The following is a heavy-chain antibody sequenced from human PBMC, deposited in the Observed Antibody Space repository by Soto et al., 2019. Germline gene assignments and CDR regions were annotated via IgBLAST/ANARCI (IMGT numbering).Heavy chain of an antibody. CDR3: AKDESAGYYYFDY. J-gene: IGHJ4*02. D-gene: IGHD3-9*01. CDR2: ISNNGGST. V-gene: IGHV3-23*01. Sequence: GGSLRLSCAAAGFTFSNYAMSWVRQAPGKGLEWVSVISNNGGSTYYADSVKGRFTISRDNSKNTLYLQMNSLRAEDTAVYYCAKDESAGYYYFDYWGQGTLVTVSS. CDR1: GFTFSNYA.